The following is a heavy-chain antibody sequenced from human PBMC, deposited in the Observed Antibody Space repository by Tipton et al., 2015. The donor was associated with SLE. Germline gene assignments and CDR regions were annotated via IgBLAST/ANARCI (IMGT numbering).Heavy chain of an antibody. CDR3: ARDLWNPDI. Sequence: LSLTCAGSGFSFRSYYMTWVRQAPGKGREWVDSTKEDGSEKKYVDSVKGRFNICRDNAKNTLYLQMDSLRAEDTAVYYCARDLWNPDIWGQGTMVTVSS. CDR2: TKEDGSEK. CDR1: GFSFRSYY. V-gene: IGHV3-7*01. J-gene: IGHJ3*02. D-gene: IGHD1-1*01.